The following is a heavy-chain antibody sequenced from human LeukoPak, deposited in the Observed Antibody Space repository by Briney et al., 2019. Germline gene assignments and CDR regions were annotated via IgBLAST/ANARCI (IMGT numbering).Heavy chain of an antibody. CDR3: ARPGIAVAGEFFDY. V-gene: IGHV3-21*01. CDR2: IRSSSSYI. Sequence: GGSLRLSCAASGFTFGSYSMSWVRQAPGKGLEWVSFIRSSSSYIYYADSVKGRFTISRDNAKNSLYLQMNSLRAEDTAVYYCARPGIAVAGEFFDYWGQGTLVTVSS. D-gene: IGHD6-19*01. J-gene: IGHJ4*02. CDR1: GFTFGSYS.